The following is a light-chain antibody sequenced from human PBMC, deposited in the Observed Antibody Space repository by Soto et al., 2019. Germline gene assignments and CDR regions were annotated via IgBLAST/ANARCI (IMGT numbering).Light chain of an antibody. CDR1: QSIDRW. CDR2: HAS. Sequence: EIQMTQSPSTLPASVGDRVTITCRASQSIDRWLDWYQQRPGKAHKIMIYHASSSETGVPSRFSGSGSGKEFTITISSLQTDDLATYYRQHYNSYEPLGQRTKA. CDR3: QHYNSYEP. V-gene: IGKV1-5*01. J-gene: IGKJ1*01.